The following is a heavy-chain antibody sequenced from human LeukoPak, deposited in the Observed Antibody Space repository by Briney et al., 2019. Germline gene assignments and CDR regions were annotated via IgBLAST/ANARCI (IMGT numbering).Heavy chain of an antibody. CDR2: INPNTGGT. Sequence: ASVKVSCKASGYTFTSYYIHWVRQAPGQGLEWMAWINPNTGGTKYAQKFQGRVTMTRDMSTSTVYMELSSLRSEDTAVYYCARSSVDTAMVPLKYWGQGTLVTVSS. V-gene: IGHV1-46*01. CDR1: GYTFTSYY. D-gene: IGHD5-18*01. CDR3: ARSSVDTAMVPLKY. J-gene: IGHJ4*02.